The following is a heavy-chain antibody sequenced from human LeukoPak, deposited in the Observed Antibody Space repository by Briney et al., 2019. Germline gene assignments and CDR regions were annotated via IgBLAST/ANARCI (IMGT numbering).Heavy chain of an antibody. J-gene: IGHJ4*02. V-gene: IGHV3-23*01. CDR2: VDYSGGDT. D-gene: IGHD2-15*01. CDR1: GFTLSSYE. Sequence: GGSLRLSCTASGFTLSSYEMSWIRQAPGKGLEWVSSVDYSGGDTHYADSVKGRFTISRDNSKNTLYLQMSSLRAEDTAIYYCAKSGLNRFDYWGQGILVTVSS. CDR3: AKSGLNRFDY.